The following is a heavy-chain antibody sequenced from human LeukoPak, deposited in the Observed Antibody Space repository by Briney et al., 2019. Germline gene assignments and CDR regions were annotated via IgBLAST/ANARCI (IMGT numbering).Heavy chain of an antibody. CDR1: GYTFTGYY. D-gene: IGHD1-26*01. V-gene: IGHV1-46*01. J-gene: IGHJ4*02. CDR2: INPSGGST. Sequence: ASVKVSCKASGYTFTGYYMHWVRQAPGQGLEWMGIINPSGGSTSYAQKFQGRVTMTRDTSTSTVYMELSSLRSEDTAVFYCAREWELLGRGYYFDYWGQGTLVTVSS. CDR3: AREWELLGRGYYFDY.